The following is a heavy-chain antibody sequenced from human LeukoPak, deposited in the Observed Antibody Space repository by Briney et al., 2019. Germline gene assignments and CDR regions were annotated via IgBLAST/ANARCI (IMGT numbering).Heavy chain of an antibody. D-gene: IGHD5-18*01. J-gene: IGHJ4*02. Sequence: PSETLSLTCTVSGGSISSYYWSWIRQPPGKGLQWIGYIYYSGSTNYNPSLMSRVTISVDTSKHQFSLKLSSVTAADKAVYYCARHLRGYSYGPFDSWGQGTLVTVSS. V-gene: IGHV4-59*08. CDR3: ARHLRGYSYGPFDS. CDR1: GGSISSYY. CDR2: IYYSGST.